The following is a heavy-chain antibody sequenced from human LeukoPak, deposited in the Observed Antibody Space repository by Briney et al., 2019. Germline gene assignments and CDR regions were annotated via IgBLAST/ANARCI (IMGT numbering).Heavy chain of an antibody. J-gene: IGHJ4*02. CDR1: GFTFSNYI. CDR2: IRYDGSNK. V-gene: IGHV3-30*02. Sequence: GGSLRLSCAASGFTFSNYIMHWVRQAPGKGVERVAFIRYDGSNKYYADSVKGRFPISRDNSKNTLYLQMNSLRAEDTAVYYCAKGGSSAWYYFDYWGQGTLVTVSS. CDR3: AKGGSSAWYYFDY. D-gene: IGHD6-19*01.